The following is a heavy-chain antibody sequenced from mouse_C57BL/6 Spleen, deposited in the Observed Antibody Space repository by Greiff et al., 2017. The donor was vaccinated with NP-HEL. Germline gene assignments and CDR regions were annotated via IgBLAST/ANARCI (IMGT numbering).Heavy chain of an antibody. J-gene: IGHJ3*01. D-gene: IGHD1-1*01. Sequence: VQLQQSGPELVKPGASVKISCKASGYTFTDYYMNWVKQSHGKSLEWIGDINPNNGGTSYNQKFKGKATLTVDKSSSTAYMELRSLTSEDSAVYYCARSYYGRRRFAYWGQGTLVTVSA. CDR3: ARSYYGRRRFAY. CDR2: INPNNGGT. V-gene: IGHV1-26*01. CDR1: GYTFTDYY.